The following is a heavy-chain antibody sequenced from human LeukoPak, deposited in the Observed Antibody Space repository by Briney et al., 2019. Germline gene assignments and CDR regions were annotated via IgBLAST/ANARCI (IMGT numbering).Heavy chain of an antibody. CDR2: LSGSGYNT. Sequence: SGGSLRLSCAAFGFTFSSHALSWVRQASGKGLEWVSSLSGSGYNTYYADSVKGRFTISRDNSKNTVYLQMNSLRAEDTAVYYCAKDPYGTRYFDYWGQGTLVTVSS. CDR3: AKDPYGTRYFDY. V-gene: IGHV3-23*01. J-gene: IGHJ4*02. CDR1: GFTFSSHA. D-gene: IGHD2-2*01.